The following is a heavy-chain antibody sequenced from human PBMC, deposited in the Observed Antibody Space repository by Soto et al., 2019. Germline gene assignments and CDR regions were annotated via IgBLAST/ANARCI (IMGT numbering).Heavy chain of an antibody. CDR3: ARDKGRSPLDY. CDR1: GFTFSSYS. Sequence: EVQLVESGGGLVQPGGSLRLSCAASGFTFSSYSMNWARQAPGKGLEWISYISSSSRTIYYPDSVKDRFTISRDNAKNSLNLQMNSLRAEDTAVYYCARDKGRSPLDYWGQGTLVTVSS. CDR2: ISSSSRTI. D-gene: IGHD2-15*01. J-gene: IGHJ4*02. V-gene: IGHV3-48*01.